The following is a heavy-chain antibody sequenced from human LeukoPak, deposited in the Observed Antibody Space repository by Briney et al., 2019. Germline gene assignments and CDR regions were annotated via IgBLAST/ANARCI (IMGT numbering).Heavy chain of an antibody. J-gene: IGHJ4*02. D-gene: IGHD2-15*01. Sequence: PGGSLRLFCVASGFMLSRYAMHWLRQARGKGLEWLSYIRSCDTNIYSAVSVKGRFTISRDNAKNSLYVHVNSLRREHTAVFYCARDGFGVADLDCGGEGTLVTVSA. CDR1: GFMLSRYA. CDR3: ARDGFGVADLDC. V-gene: IGHV3-48*03. CDR2: IRSCDTNI.